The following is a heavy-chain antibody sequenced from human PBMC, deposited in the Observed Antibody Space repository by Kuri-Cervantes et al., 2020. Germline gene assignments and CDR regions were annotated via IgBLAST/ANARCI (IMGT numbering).Heavy chain of an antibody. Sequence: GGSLRLSCAASGFTFSSYDMHWVRQATGKGLEWVSAIGTAGDTYYPGSVKGRFTISRENAKNSLYLQMNSLRAEDTAVYYCAVVPTYEYYYGMDVWGQGTTVTVSS. CDR3: AVVPTYEYYYGMDV. CDR1: GFTFSSYD. CDR2: IGTAGDT. D-gene: IGHD2-2*01. V-gene: IGHV3-13*01. J-gene: IGHJ6*02.